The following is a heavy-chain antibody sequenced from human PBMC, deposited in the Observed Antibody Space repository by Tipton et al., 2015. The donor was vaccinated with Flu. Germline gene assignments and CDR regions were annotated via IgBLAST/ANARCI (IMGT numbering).Heavy chain of an antibody. CDR3: AKDLGTRDAWYYDL. V-gene: IGHV3-53*01. J-gene: IGHJ2*01. D-gene: IGHD1-14*01. CDR2: SRSGGTT. CDR1: GFSVSSNY. Sequence: QLVQSGGGLIQPGGSLRLSCAASGFSVSSNYMSWVRKAPGKGLEWVSALSRSGGTTYYADSVTGHLTISRDDSESTVYLQMNSLRDEDTAVYYCAKDLGTRDAWYYDLGGRDTRVTVS.